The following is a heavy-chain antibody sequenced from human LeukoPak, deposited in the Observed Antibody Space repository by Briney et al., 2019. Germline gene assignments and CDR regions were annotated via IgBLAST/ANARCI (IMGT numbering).Heavy chain of an antibody. CDR3: ASSPLLWWGLFDY. J-gene: IGHJ4*02. CDR2: IYYSGST. Sequence: PSETLSLTCTVSGGSISSSSYYWGWIRQPPGKGLEWIGSIYYSGSTYYNPSLKSRVTISVDTSKNQFSLKLSSVTAADTAVYYCASSPLLWWGLFDYWGQGTLVTVSS. V-gene: IGHV4-39*01. CDR1: GGSISSSSYY. D-gene: IGHD2-21*01.